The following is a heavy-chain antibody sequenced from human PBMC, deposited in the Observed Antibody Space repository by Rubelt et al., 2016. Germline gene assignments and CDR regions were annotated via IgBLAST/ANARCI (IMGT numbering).Heavy chain of an antibody. CDR3: AGVPDYVWGSYRYYYFDY. D-gene: IGHD3-16*02. CDR1: GGSFNGYY. CDR2: INHSGST. V-gene: IGHV4-34*01. J-gene: IGHJ4*02. Sequence: QVQLQQWGAGLLKPSETLSLTCAVYGGSFNGYYWSWIRQPPGKGLEWIGEINHSGSTSDNPSLKSRVTISVDTSKNQFSLKLSSVTAADTAVYYCAGVPDYVWGSYRYYYFDYWGQGTLVTVSS.